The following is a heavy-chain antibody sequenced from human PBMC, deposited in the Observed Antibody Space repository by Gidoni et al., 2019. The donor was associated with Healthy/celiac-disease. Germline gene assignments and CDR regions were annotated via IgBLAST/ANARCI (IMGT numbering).Heavy chain of an antibody. Sequence: EVQLVQSGAEVKKPGESLRISCKGSGYSFTSYWISWVRQMPGKGLEWRGRIDPSDSYTNYSPSFQGHVTISADKSISTAYLQWSSLKASDTAMYYCASAGTGENYYYGMDVWGQGTTVTVSS. CDR3: ASAGTGENYYYGMDV. D-gene: IGHD6-13*01. J-gene: IGHJ6*02. V-gene: IGHV5-10-1*03. CDR2: IDPSDSYT. CDR1: GYSFTSYW.